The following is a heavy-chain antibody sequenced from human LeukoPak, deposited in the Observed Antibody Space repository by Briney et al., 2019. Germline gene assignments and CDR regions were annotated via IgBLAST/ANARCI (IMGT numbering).Heavy chain of an antibody. D-gene: IGHD5-18*01. CDR3: ASRDTSYDWFDP. Sequence: ASVKVSCKASGYTLTGYYMHWVRQAPGQGPEWMGWINPNSGGTNYAQKFQGRVTMTRDTSISTAYMELSRLRSDDTAVYYCASRDTSYDWFDPWGQGTLVTVSS. V-gene: IGHV1-2*02. CDR2: INPNSGGT. J-gene: IGHJ5*02. CDR1: GYTLTGYY.